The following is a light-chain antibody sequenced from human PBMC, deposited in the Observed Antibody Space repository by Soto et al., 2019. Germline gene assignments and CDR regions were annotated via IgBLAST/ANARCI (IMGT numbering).Light chain of an antibody. CDR1: SSDVGGYNY. Sequence: QSVLTQSASVSGSPGQSITISCTGTSSDVGGYNYVSWYQQHPGKAPKLIIYDVSNRPSGVSTRFSGSKSGNSAALTISGLRGEDGADSSCSSYASTNSGVFGGGTKLTVL. V-gene: IGLV2-14*01. J-gene: IGLJ3*02. CDR2: DVS. CDR3: SSYASTNSGV.